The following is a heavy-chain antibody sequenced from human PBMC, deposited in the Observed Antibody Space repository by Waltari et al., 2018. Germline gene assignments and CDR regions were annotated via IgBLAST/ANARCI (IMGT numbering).Heavy chain of an antibody. CDR1: GDSMSSTYC. CDR3: ARDRGRGLYLDS. J-gene: IGHJ4*02. V-gene: IGHV4-4*02. Sequence: SGPGLVKPSGTLSLTCGVSGDSMSSTYCWSWVRQPPGKGLEWIGQVRGDGRTNYNPSFASRVTVSLDTYNNQFSLMVTSATAADTAVYYCARDRGRGLYLDSWGPGTLVTVSP. D-gene: IGHD2-15*01. CDR2: VRGDGRT.